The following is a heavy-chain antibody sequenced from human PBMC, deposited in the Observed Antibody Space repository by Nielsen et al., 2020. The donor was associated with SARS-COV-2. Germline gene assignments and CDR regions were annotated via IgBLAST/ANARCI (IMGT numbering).Heavy chain of an antibody. D-gene: IGHD1-1*01. J-gene: IGHJ4*02. CDR2: IYTSGST. CDR1: GGSISSGSYY. V-gene: IGHV4-61*02. CDR3: ARYERHIATTDL. Sequence: SETLSLTCTVSGGSISSGSYYWSWIRQPAGKGLEWIGRIYTSGSTNYNPSLKSRVTISVDTSKNQFSLKLSSVTAADTAVYYCARYERHIATTDLWGQGTLVTVSS.